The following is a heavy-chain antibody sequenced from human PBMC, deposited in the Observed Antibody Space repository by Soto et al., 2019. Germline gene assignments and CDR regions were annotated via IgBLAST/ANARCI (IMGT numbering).Heavy chain of an antibody. J-gene: IGHJ3*02. CDR3: ARETSNWGSDAFDI. V-gene: IGHV3-66*01. Sequence: GGSLRLSCAASGFTVSSNYMSWVRQAPGKGLEWVSVIYSGGSTYYADSVKGRCTISRHNSKNTLYLQMNSLRAEDTAVYYCARETSNWGSDAFDIWGQGTMVTVSS. CDR1: GFTVSSNY. D-gene: IGHD7-27*01. CDR2: IYSGGST.